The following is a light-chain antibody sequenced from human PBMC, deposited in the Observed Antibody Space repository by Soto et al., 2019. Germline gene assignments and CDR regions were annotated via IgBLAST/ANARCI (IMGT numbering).Light chain of an antibody. CDR2: DAS. J-gene: IGKJ5*01. CDR3: QQYNSWLPGA. V-gene: IGKV3-15*01. CDR1: ESVSRN. Sequence: EALLTNTPSTLSLAAKESRSLSSPDSESVSRNLAWYQQKPGQAPRLLIYDASTRATGILDRFSGGGSGTEFTRTVCGLQSEDFVVYCCQQYNSWLPGAFRQGTRLEIK.